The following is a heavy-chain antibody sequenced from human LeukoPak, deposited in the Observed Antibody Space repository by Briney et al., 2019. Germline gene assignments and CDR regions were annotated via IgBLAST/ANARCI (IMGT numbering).Heavy chain of an antibody. CDR1: GGTFSSYA. J-gene: IGHJ4*02. Sequence: ASVKVSCKASGGTFSSYAISWVRQATGQGLEWMGGIIPTFGIANYAQKFQGRVTITADESTSTAYMELSSLRSEDTAVYYCARLHGFLEWLFYFDYWGQGTLVTVSS. V-gene: IGHV1-69*13. D-gene: IGHD3-3*01. CDR3: ARLHGFLEWLFYFDY. CDR2: IIPTFGIA.